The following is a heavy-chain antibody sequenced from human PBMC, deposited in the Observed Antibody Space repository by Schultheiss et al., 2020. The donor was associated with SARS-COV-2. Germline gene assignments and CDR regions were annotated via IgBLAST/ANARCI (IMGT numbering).Heavy chain of an antibody. CDR1: GYSISSGYY. CDR3: ARLPLYYYYGMDV. V-gene: IGHV4-38-2*01. Sequence: SQTLSLTCAVSGYSISSGYYWGWIRQPPGKGLEWIGEINHSGSTNYNPYLKSRVTISVDTSKNQFSLKLSSVTAADTAVYYCARLPLYYYYGMDVWGQGTTVTVSS. CDR2: INHSGST. J-gene: IGHJ6*02. D-gene: IGHD1-14*01.